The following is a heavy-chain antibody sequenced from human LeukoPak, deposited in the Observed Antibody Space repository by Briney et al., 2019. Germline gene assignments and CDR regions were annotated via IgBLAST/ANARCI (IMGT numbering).Heavy chain of an antibody. D-gene: IGHD2-2*01. CDR1: GFTFSSYS. V-gene: IGHV3-48*02. CDR3: ARDQRYCSSSSCPWEPFDY. CDR2: ISSSSGNI. Sequence: PGGSLRLSCAASGFTFSSYSMIWVRQAPGKGLEWVSYISSSSGNIWHYADSVKGRFTISRDNAKNSLYLQMNSLRDEDTAVYYCARDQRYCSSSSCPWEPFDYWGQGTLVTVSS. J-gene: IGHJ4*02.